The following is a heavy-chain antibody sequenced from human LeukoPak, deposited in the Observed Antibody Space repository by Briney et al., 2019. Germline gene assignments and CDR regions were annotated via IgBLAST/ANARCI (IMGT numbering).Heavy chain of an antibody. D-gene: IGHD4-17*01. CDR1: GFTFSSYA. J-gene: IGHJ4*02. Sequence: GRSPRLSCAASGFTFSSYAMHWVRQAPGKGLEWVAVISYDGSNKYYADSVKGRFTISRDNSKNTLYLQMNSLRAEDTAVYYCARDLTTAGSYWGQGTLVTVSS. V-gene: IGHV3-30-3*01. CDR3: ARDLTTAGSY. CDR2: ISYDGSNK.